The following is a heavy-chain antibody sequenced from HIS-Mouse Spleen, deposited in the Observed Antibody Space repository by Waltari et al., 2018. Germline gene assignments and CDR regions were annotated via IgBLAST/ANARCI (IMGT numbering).Heavy chain of an antibody. D-gene: IGHD3-10*01. CDR1: GGSISSSSYY. J-gene: IGHJ3*02. CDR2: IYYSGRN. CDR3: AREFGLLPPISSRDYDAFDI. Sequence: QLQLQESGPGLVKPSETLSLTCTVSGGSISSSSYYWGWIRQPPGKGLEWIGSIYYSGRNQHNPSLKSRVTISVDTSKNQFSLKLSSVTAADTAVYYCAREFGLLPPISSRDYDAFDIWGQGTMVTV. V-gene: IGHV4-39*07.